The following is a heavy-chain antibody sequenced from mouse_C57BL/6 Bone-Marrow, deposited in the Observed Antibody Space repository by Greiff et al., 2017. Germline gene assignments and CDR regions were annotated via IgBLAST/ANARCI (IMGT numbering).Heavy chain of an antibody. J-gene: IGHJ2*01. Sequence: QVQLQQSGAELVRPGASVTLSCRASGYTFTDYEMHWVKQTPVHGLEWIGAIDPETGGTAYNQKFKGKAILTADKSSSTAYMELRSLTSEDSAVYYCTGDGLDYWGQGTTLTVSS. CDR3: TGDGLDY. D-gene: IGHD1-1*01. V-gene: IGHV1-15*01. CDR1: GYTFTDYE. CDR2: IDPETGGT.